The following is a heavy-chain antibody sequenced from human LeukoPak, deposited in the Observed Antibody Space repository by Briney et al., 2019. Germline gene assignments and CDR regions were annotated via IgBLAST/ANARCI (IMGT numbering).Heavy chain of an antibody. J-gene: IGHJ4*02. CDR1: GGSVSSVSHY. CDR2: IYYSGST. Sequence: PSETLSLTCSVSGGSVSSVSHYWSWLRQPPGKGLEWIGYIYYSGSTDYNPFLKSRVTISVDTSKNQFSLKLSSVTAADTAVYYCARMYYYDNSFDYWGQGALVPVSS. D-gene: IGHD3-22*01. V-gene: IGHV4-61*01. CDR3: ARMYYYDNSFDY.